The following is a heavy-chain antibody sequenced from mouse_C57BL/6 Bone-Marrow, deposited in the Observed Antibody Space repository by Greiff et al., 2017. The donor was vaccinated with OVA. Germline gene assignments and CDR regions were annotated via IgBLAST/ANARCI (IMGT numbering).Heavy chain of an antibody. CDR1: GYTFTSYW. D-gene: IGHD2-4*01. J-gene: IGHJ3*01. CDR3: ASIYYDSSWFAY. CDR2: IHPNSGST. Sequence: QVQLQQPGAELVKPGASVKLSCKASGYTFTSYWMHWVKQRPGQGLEWIGMIHPNSGSTNYNEKFKSKATLTVDKSSSTAYMQLSSLTSEDSAVYDCASIYYDSSWFAYWGQGTLVTVSA. V-gene: IGHV1-64*01.